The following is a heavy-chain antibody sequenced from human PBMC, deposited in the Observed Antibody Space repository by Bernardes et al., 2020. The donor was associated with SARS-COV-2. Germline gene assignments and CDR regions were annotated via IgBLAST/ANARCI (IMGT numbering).Heavy chain of an antibody. CDR1: GFTFSSQA. CDR3: AKGYFYSSGSYVH. Sequence: GGSLRLSCAASGFTFSSQAMSWVRQAPGKGLEWVSGISGTGSSADYADSVKGRFTVSRDESKSTLYLQMNSLRAEDTAVYYCAKGYFYSSGSYVHWGQGTMATVSP. CDR2: ISGTGSSA. J-gene: IGHJ4*02. V-gene: IGHV3-23*01. D-gene: IGHD3-10*01.